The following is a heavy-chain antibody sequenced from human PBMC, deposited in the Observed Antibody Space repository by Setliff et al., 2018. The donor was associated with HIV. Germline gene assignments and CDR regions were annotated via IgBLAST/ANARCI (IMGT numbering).Heavy chain of an antibody. CDR1: GGSISSSNW. V-gene: IGHV4-4*02. Sequence: SETLSLTCAVSGGSISSSNWWSWVRQPPGKGLEWIGFIYYSGSTNYNPSLKSRVTISVDTSTNQFSLKLNSVTAADTAVYYCARVSAGKDYYDSSGYYYRFDYWGQGTLVTVSS. D-gene: IGHD3-22*01. CDR2: IYYSGST. CDR3: ARVSAGKDYYDSSGYYYRFDY. J-gene: IGHJ4*02.